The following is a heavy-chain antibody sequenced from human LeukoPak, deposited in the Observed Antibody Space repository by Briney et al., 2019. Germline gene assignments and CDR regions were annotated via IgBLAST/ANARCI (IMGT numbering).Heavy chain of an antibody. Sequence: SETLSLTCIVSGGSISSSSYYWGWIRQPPGKGLEWIGSIYYSEGTYYNPSLKSRVTISIDTSKNQFSLKLNSVTAADTAVYYCARDRYCSGRSCYGPPDYWGQGVLVTVSS. CDR3: ARDRYCSGRSCYGPPDY. CDR2: IYYSEGT. CDR1: GGSISSSSYY. J-gene: IGHJ4*02. V-gene: IGHV4-39*07. D-gene: IGHD2-15*01.